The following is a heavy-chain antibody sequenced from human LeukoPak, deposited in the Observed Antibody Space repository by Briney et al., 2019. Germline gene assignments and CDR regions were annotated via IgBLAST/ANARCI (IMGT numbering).Heavy chain of an antibody. V-gene: IGHV1-2*02. CDR2: INPNSGGT. CDR1: GYTFTGYY. J-gene: IGHJ6*02. CDR3: AREADYYGMDV. Sequence: ASVTVSCKASGYTFTGYYMHWVRQAPGQGLEWMGWINPNSGGTNYAQKFQRSVTMTSHTSISTAYMELSRLRSDDTAVYYCAREADYYGMDVWGQGTTVTVSS.